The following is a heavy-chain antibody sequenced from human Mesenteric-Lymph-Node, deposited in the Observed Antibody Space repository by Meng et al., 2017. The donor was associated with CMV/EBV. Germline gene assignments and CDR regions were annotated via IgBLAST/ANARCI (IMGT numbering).Heavy chain of an antibody. J-gene: IGHJ6*02. V-gene: IGHV4-61*01. CDR1: GGSGISGSDY. CDR3: ARGQLVLWGLRNYYYGMDV. Sequence: SETLSLTCTVSGGSGISGSDYWSWLRQSPGKGLEWLGYIYYSGRTSGTTTYNPSLKSRLTISVDTSKNQFSLKLSSVTAADTAVYYCARGQLVLWGLRNYYYGMDVWGQGTTVTVSS. CDR2: IYYSGRTSGTT. D-gene: IGHD6-13*01.